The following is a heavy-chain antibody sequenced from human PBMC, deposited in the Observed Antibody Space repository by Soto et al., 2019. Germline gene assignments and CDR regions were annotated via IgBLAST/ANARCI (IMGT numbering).Heavy chain of an antibody. V-gene: IGHV4-59*01. Sequence: SETLSLTCTASGGSISSYYWSWIRQPPGKGLEWIGYIYYSGSTNYNPSLKSRVTISVDTSKNQFSLKLSSVTAADTAVYYCARVSLLDDFWSGYVDYWGQGTLVTVSS. CDR2: IYYSGST. CDR1: GGSISSYY. D-gene: IGHD3-3*01. CDR3: ARVSLLDDFWSGYVDY. J-gene: IGHJ4*02.